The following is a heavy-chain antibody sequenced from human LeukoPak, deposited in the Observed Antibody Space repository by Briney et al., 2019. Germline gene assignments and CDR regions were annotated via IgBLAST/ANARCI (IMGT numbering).Heavy chain of an antibody. D-gene: IGHD2-2*01. J-gene: IGHJ3*02. CDR3: ARQGCSSTSCHFDI. Sequence: SETLSLTCTVSGGSISTGTNYWGWIRQPPGKGLEWIGSIYHSGSTYYNPSLKSRVTISVDTSKNQFSLKLSSVTAADTAVYYCARQGCSSTSCHFDIWGQGTMVTVSS. CDR1: GGSISTGTNY. CDR2: IYHSGST. V-gene: IGHV4-39*01.